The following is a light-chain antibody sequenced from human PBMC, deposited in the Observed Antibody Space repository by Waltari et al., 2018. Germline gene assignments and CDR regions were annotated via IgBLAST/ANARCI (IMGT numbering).Light chain of an antibody. CDR1: SGSIASNY. J-gene: IGLJ1*01. CDR2: EVN. CDR3: QSYDSSNYV. Sequence: NFMLTQPHSVSESPGKTVTISCTRSSGSIASNYVQWYPQRPGSAPTTVIYEVNPRPSGVPDRFSGSIDSSSTSASLAMAGLKTEDEADYCCQSYDSSNYVFGTGTKVTVL. V-gene: IGLV6-57*03.